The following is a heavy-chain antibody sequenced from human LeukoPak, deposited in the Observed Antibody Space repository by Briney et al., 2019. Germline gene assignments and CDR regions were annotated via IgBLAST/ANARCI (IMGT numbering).Heavy chain of an antibody. V-gene: IGHV3-9*01. CDR3: AKDVASGLRFIDY. CDR1: GFTFDDYA. CDR2: ISWNSGSI. Sequence: QAGGSLRLSCAASGFTFDDYAMHWVRQAPGKGLEWVSGISWNSGSIGYADSVKGRFTISRDNAKNSLYLQMNSLRAEDTALYYCAKDVASGLRFIDYWGQGTLVTVSS. D-gene: IGHD5-12*01. J-gene: IGHJ4*02.